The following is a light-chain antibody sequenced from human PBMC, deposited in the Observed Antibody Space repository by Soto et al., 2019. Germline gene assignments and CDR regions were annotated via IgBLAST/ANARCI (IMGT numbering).Light chain of an antibody. J-gene: IGKJ5*01. CDR2: AAS. CDR3: QQYGYSPIT. V-gene: IGKV3-20*01. Sequence: EIVMTQSPATLSVSPGERATLSCRASQSVSSYLAWHQQKPGQAPRLLIYAASSRATGIPDRFSGSGSGTDFTLTIDGLEPEDFVVYYRQQYGYSPITFGQGTRLEIK. CDR1: QSVSSY.